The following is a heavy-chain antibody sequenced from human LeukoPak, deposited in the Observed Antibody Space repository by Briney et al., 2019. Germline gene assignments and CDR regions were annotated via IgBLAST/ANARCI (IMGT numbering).Heavy chain of an antibody. J-gene: IGHJ4*02. CDR2: ISSSSSYI. V-gene: IGHV3-21*01. CDR3: ARASIAVAAGLQY. Sequence: GGSLRLSCAASGFTFSGYSMNWVRQAPGKGLEWVSSISSSSSYIYYADSVKGRFTISRDNAKNSMYLQMNSLRAEDTAVYYCARASIAVAAGLQYWGQGTLVTVSS. D-gene: IGHD6-19*01. CDR1: GFTFSGYS.